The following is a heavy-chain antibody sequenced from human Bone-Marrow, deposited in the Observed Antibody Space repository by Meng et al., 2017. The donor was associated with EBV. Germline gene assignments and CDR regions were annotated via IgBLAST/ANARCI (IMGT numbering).Heavy chain of an antibody. J-gene: IGHJ4*02. Sequence: QVMLVQAAAEVKKPGSSVKVSCKTSGGPFRNYAISWVRQAPGQGLEWLGGFLPTLGAPNYAQKFHGRVSITADESTSTHYMDLSSLRSEDTAMYYCASESGRGYTPDYWGQGTLVTVAS. V-gene: IGHV1-69*01. CDR1: GGPFRNYA. CDR2: FLPTLGAP. D-gene: IGHD3-10*01. CDR3: ASESGRGYTPDY.